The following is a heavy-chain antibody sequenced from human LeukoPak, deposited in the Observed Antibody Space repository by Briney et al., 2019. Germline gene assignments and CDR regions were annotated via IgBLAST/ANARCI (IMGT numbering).Heavy chain of an antibody. CDR2: ISWNRGSI. CDR1: GFTFDDYA. V-gene: IGHV3-9*01. D-gene: IGHD4-23*01. Sequence: GRSLRLSCAASGFTFDDYAMHWVRQAPGKGLEWVSGISWNRGSIGYADSVKGRFTISRDTAQNSLYLQMNSLRAEDTALYYCAKEYGGNLYGDAFDIWGQGTMVTVSS. J-gene: IGHJ3*02. CDR3: AKEYGGNLYGDAFDI.